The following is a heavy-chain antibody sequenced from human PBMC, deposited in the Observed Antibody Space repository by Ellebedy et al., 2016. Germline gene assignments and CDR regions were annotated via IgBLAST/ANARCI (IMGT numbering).Heavy chain of an antibody. J-gene: IGHJ3*02. CDR2: IYYSGST. D-gene: IGHD3-22*01. CDR1: GGSISSYY. CDR3: ARGRYDSSGYYSFEGAFEI. Sequence: GSLRLSCTVSGGSISSYYWSWIRQPPGKGLEWIGYIYYSGSTNYNPSLKSRVTISVDTSKNQFSLKLSSVTAADTAVYYCARGRYDSSGYYSFEGAFEIWGQGTMVTVSS. V-gene: IGHV4-59*08.